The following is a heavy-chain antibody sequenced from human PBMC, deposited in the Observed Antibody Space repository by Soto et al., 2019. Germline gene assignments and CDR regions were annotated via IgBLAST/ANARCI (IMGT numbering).Heavy chain of an antibody. J-gene: IGHJ6*02. D-gene: IGHD2-21*02. CDR3: ARIHFGDEPSYYYYGMDV. Sequence: QLQLQESGPGVVQPSQTLSLTCTVSGGSFSSGYYYWSWVRQPPGKCLEWIGYIYYTGSTFNNPALKSRVSISIDTSKTQFSLKLSSVTAADTAVYYCARIHFGDEPSYYYYGMDVWGQGTTVTVSS. V-gene: IGHV4-30-4*01. CDR2: IYYTGST. CDR1: GGSFSSGYYY.